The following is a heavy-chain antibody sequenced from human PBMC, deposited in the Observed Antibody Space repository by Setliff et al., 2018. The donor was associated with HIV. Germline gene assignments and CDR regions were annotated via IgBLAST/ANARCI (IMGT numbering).Heavy chain of an antibody. V-gene: IGHV4-38-2*01. D-gene: IGHD6-19*01. J-gene: IGHJ5*02. CDR2: IYQSGSI. Sequence: AETLSLTCAASGYSINSGFSRAWIRQPPGQGPQWIGSIYQSGSIYYNPSLQSRVTISVYSSKNQFSLNLFSVTAADTAVYYCARPRRVRSRAWYWFDIWGQGTLVTVSS. CDR3: ARPRRVRSRAWYWFDI. CDR1: GYSINSGFS.